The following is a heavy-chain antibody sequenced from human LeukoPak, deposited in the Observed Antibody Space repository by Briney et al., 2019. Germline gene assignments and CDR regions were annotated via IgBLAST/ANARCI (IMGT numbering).Heavy chain of an antibody. J-gene: IGHJ5*02. Sequence: GGSLRLSCAASGFTFSSYWMHWVRQAPGKGLVWVSRINSDGSSTSYADSVKGRFTISRDNAKNTLYLQMNSLRAEDTAVYYCARVRTMVRGVIPYNWFDPWGQGTLVTVSS. CDR1: GFTFSSYW. CDR3: ARVRTMVRGVIPYNWFDP. CDR2: INSDGSST. V-gene: IGHV3-74*01. D-gene: IGHD3-10*01.